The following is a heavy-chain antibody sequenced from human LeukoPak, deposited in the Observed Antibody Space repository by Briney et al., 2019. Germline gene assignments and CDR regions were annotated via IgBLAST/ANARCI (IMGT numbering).Heavy chain of an antibody. V-gene: IGHV3-30*02. Sequence: GGSLRLSCAASGFTFSSYGMPWVRQAPGKGLEWVAFIRYDGSNKYYADSVKGRFTISRDNSKNTLYLQMNSLRAEDTAVYYCAKGNWGSYYFDYWGQGTLVTVSS. CDR1: GFTFSSYG. CDR2: IRYDGSNK. CDR3: AKGNWGSYYFDY. J-gene: IGHJ4*02. D-gene: IGHD7-27*01.